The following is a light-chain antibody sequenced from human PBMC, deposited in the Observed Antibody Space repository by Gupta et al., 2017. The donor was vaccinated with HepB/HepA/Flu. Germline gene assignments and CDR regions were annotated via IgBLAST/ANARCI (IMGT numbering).Light chain of an antibody. CDR3: QQENSSSGT. Sequence: DIQMTQSPSTLSASIGDRVTITCRASQSISVWLAWYQQKPGKAPKLLIYKAFSLESGVPSMFSGSGSGTALTLTISSLQPDDFATYYCQQENSSSGTFGQGTKVEVK. V-gene: IGKV1-5*03. CDR2: KAF. J-gene: IGKJ1*01. CDR1: QSISVW.